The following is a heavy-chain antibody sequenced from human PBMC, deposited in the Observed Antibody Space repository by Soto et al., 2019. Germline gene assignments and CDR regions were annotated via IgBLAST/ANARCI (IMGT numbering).Heavy chain of an antibody. CDR1: GFTVSSNY. J-gene: IGHJ6*03. V-gene: IGHV3-53*04. CDR2: IYSGGST. D-gene: IGHD6-13*01. Sequence: GGSLRLSCAASGFTVSSNYMSWVRQAPGKGLEWVSVIYSGGSTYYADSVKGRFTISRHNSKNTLYLQMNSLRAEDTAVYYCARDKVGYSSSQTRPTPDDYYYYYMDVWGKGTTVTVSS. CDR3: ARDKVGYSSSQTRPTPDDYYYYYMDV.